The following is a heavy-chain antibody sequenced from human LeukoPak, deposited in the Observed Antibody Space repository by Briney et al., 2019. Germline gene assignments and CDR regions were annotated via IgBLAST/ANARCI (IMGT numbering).Heavy chain of an antibody. Sequence: SETLSLTCTVSGSSIGSSYWGWIRRPPGKGLEWIGYIFYSGNTKYNPSLKSRVTISLDTSKNQFSLRLSSVTAADTAVYYCARDARYYDSSGYYAFDIWGQGTMVTVSS. CDR2: IFYSGNT. CDR1: GSSIGSSY. J-gene: IGHJ3*02. D-gene: IGHD3-22*01. CDR3: ARDARYYDSSGYYAFDI. V-gene: IGHV4-59*01.